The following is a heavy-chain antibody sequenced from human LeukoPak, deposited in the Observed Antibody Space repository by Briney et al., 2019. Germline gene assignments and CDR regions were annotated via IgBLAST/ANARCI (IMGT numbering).Heavy chain of an antibody. V-gene: IGHV4-39*07. CDR3: ARDVQSGPQAELAFDI. J-gene: IGHJ3*02. D-gene: IGHD1-26*01. CDR1: GDSIRSVSYY. Sequence: PSETLPLTCSVSGDSIRSVSYYWGWIRQPPGKGPEWIGNIYYSGSTYYSPSLKSRVTISIDTSKNQFSLRLKSVTAADTAVYYCARDVQSGPQAELAFDIWGQGTMVTVSS. CDR2: IYYSGST.